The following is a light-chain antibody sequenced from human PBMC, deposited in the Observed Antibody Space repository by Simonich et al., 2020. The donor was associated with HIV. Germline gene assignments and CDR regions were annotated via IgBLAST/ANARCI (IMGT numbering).Light chain of an antibody. Sequence: DIQMTQSPSTLSASVGDRVTITCRASQSISNWLAWYQQKPGKAPKLLIYKASSLESGVPSRFSGSGSGTQFTLTISSLQPDDFATYYCQRSYSIPYIFGQGTKVEI. J-gene: IGKJ2*01. CDR3: QRSYSIPYI. V-gene: IGKV1-5*03. CDR2: KAS. CDR1: QSISNW.